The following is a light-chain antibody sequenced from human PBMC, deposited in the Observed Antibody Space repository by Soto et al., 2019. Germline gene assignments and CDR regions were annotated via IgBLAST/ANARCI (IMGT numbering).Light chain of an antibody. CDR2: GDN. J-gene: IGLJ2*01. V-gene: IGLV1-44*01. CDR1: RSNIGTNA. Sequence: QSVLTQPPSASGTPGQRVTISCSGSRSNIGTNAVNWYQQLPGTAPKVLLYGDNQRPSGVPARFSSSRSGTSASLAISGLRSEDEADYFCAVWDDSLTAPVFGGGTKLTVL. CDR3: AVWDDSLTAPV.